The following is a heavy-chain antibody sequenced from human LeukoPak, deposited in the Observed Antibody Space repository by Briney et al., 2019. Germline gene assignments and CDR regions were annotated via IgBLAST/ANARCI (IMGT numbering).Heavy chain of an antibody. CDR3: ARAPSGRIYYYDSSGYYPD. V-gene: IGHV3-53*01. D-gene: IGHD3-22*01. CDR2: IYSGGST. CDR1: GFTVSSNY. J-gene: IGHJ3*01. Sequence: GGSLRLSCAASGFTVSSNYMSWVRQAPGKGLEWVSVIYSGGSTYYADSVKGRFTISRDNSKNTLYLQMNSLRAEDTAVYYCARAPSGRIYYYDSSGYYPDWGQGTMLTVSS.